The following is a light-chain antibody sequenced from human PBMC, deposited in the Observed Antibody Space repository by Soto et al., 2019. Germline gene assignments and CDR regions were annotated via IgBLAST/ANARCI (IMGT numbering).Light chain of an antibody. CDR1: QSVSSN. CDR2: YIS. Sequence: EIVMTQSPATLSVSPGERATLSCRASQSVSSNLARYQQKPGQAPRLLIYYISTRATGIPARFSGSGSGTEFTLTINSLQSEDSAVYYCQQHNQWPITFGQGTRLEI. V-gene: IGKV3D-15*01. CDR3: QQHNQWPIT. J-gene: IGKJ5*01.